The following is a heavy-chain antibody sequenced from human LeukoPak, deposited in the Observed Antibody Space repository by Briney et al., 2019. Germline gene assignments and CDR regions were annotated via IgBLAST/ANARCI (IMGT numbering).Heavy chain of an antibody. CDR3: ASGYSSGWYRNDYRYFDL. CDR1: GGTFSSYA. CDR2: IIPIFGTA. Sequence: ASVKVSCKASGGTFSSYAISWVRQAPGQGLEWMGGIIPIFGTANYAQKFQGRVTITADESTSTAYMELSSLRSEDTAVYYCASGYSSGWYRNDYRYFDLWGRGTLVTVSS. J-gene: IGHJ2*01. D-gene: IGHD6-19*01. V-gene: IGHV1-69*01.